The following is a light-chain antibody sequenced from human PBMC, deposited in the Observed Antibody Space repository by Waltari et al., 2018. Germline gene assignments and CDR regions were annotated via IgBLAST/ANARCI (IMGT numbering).Light chain of an antibody. CDR3: AVWDDSLGGE. J-gene: IGLJ3*02. CDR2: NDK. Sequence: QSVLTQPPSVSGTPGQRVTIPCSGSNSNIGGNSVNWYQHLPGTAPILLIYNDKWGPSWVPYRCSASKSGTSASLAITGLQSEDEADYYCAVWDDSLGGEFGGGTKLTVL. CDR1: NSNIGGNS. V-gene: IGLV1-44*01.